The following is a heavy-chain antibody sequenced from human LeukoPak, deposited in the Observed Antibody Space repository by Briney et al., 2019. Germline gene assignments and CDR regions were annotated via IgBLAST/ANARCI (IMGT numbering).Heavy chain of an antibody. CDR1: GFTFSSYW. Sequence: GGSLRISCAASGFTFSSYWMSWVRQAPGKGLEWVANIKQDGSEKDYVDSVKGRFTVSRDNTKISLYLQMNSLRAEDTAVYYCARYKSYSSTTFDYWGQGTLVTVSS. CDR2: IKQDGSEK. D-gene: IGHD6-13*01. V-gene: IGHV3-7*03. J-gene: IGHJ4*02. CDR3: ARYKSYSSTTFDY.